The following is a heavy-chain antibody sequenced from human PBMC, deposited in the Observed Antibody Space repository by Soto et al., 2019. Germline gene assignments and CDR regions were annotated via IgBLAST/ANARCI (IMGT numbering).Heavy chain of an antibody. J-gene: IGHJ4*02. CDR2: IYYSGST. V-gene: IGHV4-39*02. CDR3: ARDIDVLRYFDWLLSFDY. CDR1: GGSISSSSYY. D-gene: IGHD3-9*01. Sequence: QLQLQESGPGLVKPSETLSLTCTVSGGSISSSSYYWGWIRQPPGKGLEWIGSIYYSGSTYYNPSLKSRVTIPLDKSKNQFSLKLSSVTAADTAVYYCARDIDVLRYFDWLLSFDYWGQGTLVTVSS.